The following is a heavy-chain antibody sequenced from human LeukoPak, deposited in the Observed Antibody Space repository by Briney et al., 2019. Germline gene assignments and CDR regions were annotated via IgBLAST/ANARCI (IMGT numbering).Heavy chain of an antibody. J-gene: IGHJ4*02. CDR3: ARDAGFGFPDYYFDY. CDR2: ISSSGSTI. V-gene: IGHV3-11*01. Sequence: PGGSLRLSCAASGFTFSDYYMSWIRQAPGKGLEWVSYISSSGSTIYYADSVKGRFPISRDNAKNSLYLQMNSLRAEDTAVYYCARDAGFGFPDYYFDYWGQGTLVTVSS. CDR1: GFTFSDYY. D-gene: IGHD3-10*01.